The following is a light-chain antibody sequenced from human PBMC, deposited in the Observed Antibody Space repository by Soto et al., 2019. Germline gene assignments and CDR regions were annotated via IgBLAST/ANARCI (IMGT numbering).Light chain of an antibody. V-gene: IGKV1-5*01. CDR3: QQYSTLWT. J-gene: IGKJ1*01. CDR2: XAS. Sequence: QVTQCTSSLSPSIGDRVTIPCQARHRLXNWFAWYQPKPGIAPQILSSXASNLESGVPSSFSGFGSETDFTLTISSLQPDDIDTYYCQQYSTLWTFGQGTKVDIK. CDR1: HRLXNW.